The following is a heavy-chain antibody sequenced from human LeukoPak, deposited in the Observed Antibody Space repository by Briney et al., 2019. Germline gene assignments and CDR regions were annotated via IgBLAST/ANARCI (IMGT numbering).Heavy chain of an antibody. Sequence: PGGSLRLSCAASGFTFSSYAMSWARQAPGKGLEWVSAISGSGGSTYYADSVKGRFTISRDNSKNTLYLQMNSLRAEDTAVYYCAKEAKPPGNYYDSSGYYYDYWGQGTLVTVSS. J-gene: IGHJ4*02. CDR3: AKEAKPPGNYYDSSGYYYDY. D-gene: IGHD3-22*01. CDR2: ISGSGGST. CDR1: GFTFSSYA. V-gene: IGHV3-23*01.